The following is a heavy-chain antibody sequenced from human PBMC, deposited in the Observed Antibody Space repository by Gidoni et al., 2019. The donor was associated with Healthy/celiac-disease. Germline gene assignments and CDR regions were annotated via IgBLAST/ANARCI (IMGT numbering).Heavy chain of an antibody. CDR1: GFTFDDYA. D-gene: IGHD3-10*01. J-gene: IGHJ4*02. CDR3: AKDYSGRTTQLDY. V-gene: IGHV3-9*01. Sequence: EVHLVESGGGLVQPGRSLRLSCSASGFTFDDYAMHWVRHAPGKGLGVVSGISWNSGSIGYADAVKGRFTISRDNAKNSLYRQMNSLRAEDTALYYWAKDYSGRTTQLDYWGQGTLVTVSS. CDR2: ISWNSGSI.